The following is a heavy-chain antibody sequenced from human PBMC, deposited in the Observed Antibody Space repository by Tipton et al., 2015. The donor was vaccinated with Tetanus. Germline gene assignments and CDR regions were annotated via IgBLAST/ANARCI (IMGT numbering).Heavy chain of an antibody. D-gene: IGHD2-8*01. V-gene: IGHV4-39*01. CDR3: ARGLGSMLAPGGSIDS. CDR1: GGSISSFNYY. CDR2: IYYSGTT. Sequence: TLSLTCTVSGGSISSFNYYWGWIRQPPGKGLEWIGSIYYSGTTYSNPSLGSRVTMSVDTSKIQFSLKVSSVTAADTAVYYCARGLGSMLAPGGSIDSWGQGTLVTVSS. J-gene: IGHJ5*01.